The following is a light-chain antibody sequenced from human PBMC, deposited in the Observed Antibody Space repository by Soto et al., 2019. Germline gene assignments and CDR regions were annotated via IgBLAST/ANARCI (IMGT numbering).Light chain of an antibody. Sequence: GGIATLSRRASQSVSSYLAWYQQKPGQAPRLLIYDASNRATGIPARFSGSGCGTDLTLIISSLEPEDFAVYYCKQRSHWLWTFGQGTKVDIK. V-gene: IGKV3-11*01. CDR3: KQRSHWLWT. CDR1: QSVSSY. J-gene: IGKJ1*01. CDR2: DAS.